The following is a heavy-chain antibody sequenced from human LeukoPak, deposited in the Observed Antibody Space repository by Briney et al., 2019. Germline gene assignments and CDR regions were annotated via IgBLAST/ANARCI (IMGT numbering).Heavy chain of an antibody. CDR1: GGSISSNSYY. J-gene: IGHJ4*02. CDR2: IYYSGST. D-gene: IGHD5-18*01. V-gene: IGHV4-39*01. CDR3: ARLRDTAMAGPFDY. Sequence: SETLSLTCAVSGGSISSNSYYWAWIRQPPGKGLEWIGSIYYSGSTYYNPSLKSRVTISVDRSKNQFSLRLSSVTAADTAVYYCARLRDTAMAGPFDYWGQGTLVTVSS.